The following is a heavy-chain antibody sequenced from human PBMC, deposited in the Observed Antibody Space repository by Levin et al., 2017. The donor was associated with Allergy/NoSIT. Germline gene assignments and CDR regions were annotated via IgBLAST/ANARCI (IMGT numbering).Heavy chain of an antibody. Sequence: SETLSLTCAVYGGSFSGYYWSWIRQPPGKGLEWIGEINHSGSTNYNPSLKSRVTISVDTSKNQFSLKLSSVTAADTAVYYCARGLLGEWDFDYWGQGTLVTVSS. D-gene: IGHD1-26*01. J-gene: IGHJ4*02. CDR2: INHSGST. V-gene: IGHV4-34*01. CDR3: ARGLLGEWDFDY. CDR1: GGSFSGYY.